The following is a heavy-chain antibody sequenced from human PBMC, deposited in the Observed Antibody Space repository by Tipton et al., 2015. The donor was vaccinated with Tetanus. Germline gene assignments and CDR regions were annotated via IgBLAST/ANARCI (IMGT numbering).Heavy chain of an antibody. J-gene: IGHJ4*02. Sequence: SLRLSCATSGFTFSGSAMHWVRQASGKGLEWIGLIRNKANNYATAYTASVKGRFIISRDDSKNTAYLQMNTLKTEDTAVYYCTPGKYSGYDNFDYWGQGTLVTASS. V-gene: IGHV3-73*01. D-gene: IGHD5-12*01. CDR3: TPGKYSGYDNFDY. CDR1: GFTFSGSA. CDR2: IRNKANNYAT.